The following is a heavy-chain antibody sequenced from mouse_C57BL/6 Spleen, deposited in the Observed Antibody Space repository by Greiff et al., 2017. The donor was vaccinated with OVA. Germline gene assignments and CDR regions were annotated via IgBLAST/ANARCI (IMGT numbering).Heavy chain of an antibody. V-gene: IGHV1-69*01. CDR3: ARTGTNAMDN. CDR2: IDPSDSYT. CDR1: GYTFTSYW. D-gene: IGHD3-3*01. Sequence: VQLQQPGAELVMPGASVKLSCKASGYTFTSYWMHWVKQRPGQGLEWIGEIDPSDSYTNYNQKFKGKSTLTVDKSSSTAYMQLSRLTSEDSAVYYCARTGTNAMDNWGEGTSVTVSS. J-gene: IGHJ4*01.